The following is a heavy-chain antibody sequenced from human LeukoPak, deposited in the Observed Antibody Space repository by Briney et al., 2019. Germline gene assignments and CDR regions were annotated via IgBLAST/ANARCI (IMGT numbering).Heavy chain of an antibody. CDR2: ITDSGGST. D-gene: IGHD6-25*01. V-gene: IGHV3-23*01. J-gene: IGHJ6*02. Sequence: GGSLRLSCAASGLTFNNYAMSWVRQAPGKGLEWVSFITDSGGSTYYADSVKGRFTISRDSSKNTLSLQMNSLRAEDTGVYYCAKSSTSQRGYYGLDVWGQGTTVTVSS. CDR1: GLTFNNYA. CDR3: AKSSTSQRGYYGLDV.